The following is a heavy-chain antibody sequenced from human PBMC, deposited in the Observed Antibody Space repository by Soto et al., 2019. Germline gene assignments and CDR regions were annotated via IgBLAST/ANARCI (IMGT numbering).Heavy chain of an antibody. D-gene: IGHD2-21*02. CDR1: GGTFSNHA. V-gene: IGHV1-69*01. CDR2: IIPMFPTA. Sequence: KVSCKASGGTFSNHAISWVRQAPGQGLEWVGGIIPMFPTADYAQRFQGRVTITADDSTTTVYMELSGLRSEDTAMYYCARDDATYCGGDCYRYFYYGMDVWGQGTTVTVSS. CDR3: ARDDATYCGGDCYRYFYYGMDV. J-gene: IGHJ6*02.